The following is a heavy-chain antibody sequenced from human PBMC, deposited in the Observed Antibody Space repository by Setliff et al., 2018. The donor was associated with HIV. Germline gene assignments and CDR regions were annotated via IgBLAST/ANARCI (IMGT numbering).Heavy chain of an antibody. CDR2: ISPETGNT. CDR3: ARSSSNWYYYYYMDV. CDR1: GYTFISYG. Sequence: ASVKVSCKTSGYTFISYGINWVRQAPGQGLEWMGWISPETGNTNYAQKLQGRVTMTTDTSTTTAYMELRSLRSDDTAVYYCARSSSNWYYYYYMDVWGKGTTVTVSS. D-gene: IGHD6-13*01. V-gene: IGHV1-18*01. J-gene: IGHJ6*03.